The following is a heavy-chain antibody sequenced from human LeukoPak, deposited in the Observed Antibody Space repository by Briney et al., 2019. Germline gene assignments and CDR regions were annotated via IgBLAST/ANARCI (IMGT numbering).Heavy chain of an antibody. D-gene: IGHD1-26*01. V-gene: IGHV4-31*03. CDR1: GGSISSGGHY. CDR2: IYYTGST. Sequence: SETLSLTCTVSGGSISSGGHYWSWVRQHPGKGLEWIGYIYYTGSTYYNPSLKSRVTISVDTSKNQFSLRLTSVTAADTAVYYCAREVGTISFHSWGQGNLVTVSS. CDR3: AREVGTISFHS. J-gene: IGHJ4*02.